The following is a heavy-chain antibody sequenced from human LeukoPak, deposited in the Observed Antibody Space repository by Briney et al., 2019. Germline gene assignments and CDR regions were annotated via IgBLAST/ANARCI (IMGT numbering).Heavy chain of an antibody. Sequence: SVKVSCKASGGTFSSYAISWVRQAPGQGLEWMGGIIPIFGTANYAQKFQGRVTITADESTSTADMELSSLRSEDTAVYYCARDRRGGLSSTDDAFDIWGQGTMVTVSS. J-gene: IGHJ3*02. CDR1: GGTFSSYA. CDR3: ARDRRGGLSSTDDAFDI. D-gene: IGHD3-16*02. V-gene: IGHV1-69*01. CDR2: IIPIFGTA.